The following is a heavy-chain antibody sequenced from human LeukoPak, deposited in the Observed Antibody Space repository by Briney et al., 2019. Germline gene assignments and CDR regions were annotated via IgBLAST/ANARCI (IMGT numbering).Heavy chain of an antibody. V-gene: IGHV1-8*01. J-gene: IGHJ4*02. CDR2: MNPNSGNT. CDR1: GYTFTCYD. D-gene: IGHD3-10*01. Sequence: ASVKVSCKASGYTFTCYDINWVRQATRQGLEWMGWMNPNSGNTGYAQKFQGRVTMTRNTSISTAYMELSSLRSEDTAVYYCARGVEIYYGSGSYDFDYWGQGTLVTVSS. CDR3: ARGVEIYYGSGSYDFDY.